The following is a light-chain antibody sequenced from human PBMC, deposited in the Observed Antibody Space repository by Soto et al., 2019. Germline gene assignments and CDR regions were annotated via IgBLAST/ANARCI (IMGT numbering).Light chain of an antibody. J-gene: IGKJ2*01. CDR1: QNINTN. Sequence: DIQMTQSPSSLSASVGDRVTMTCRASQNINTNLNWYQQKPGKAPRLLIYAASTLQIDVPSRFSGGGSGTEFRLAISGRQAEDSANYCCQQSYSTPPVTFGQGTTLEIK. V-gene: IGKV1-39*01. CDR2: AAS. CDR3: QQSYSTPPVT.